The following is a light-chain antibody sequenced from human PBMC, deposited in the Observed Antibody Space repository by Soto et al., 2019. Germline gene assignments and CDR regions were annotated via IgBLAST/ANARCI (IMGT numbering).Light chain of an antibody. CDR2: GAS. CDR1: QSVSSN. Sequence: EIVMTQSPATLSVSPGERATLSCRASQSVSSNLAWYQQKPGQAPRLLIYGASTRATGIPARFSGSGSGIEFTLTISSLQSEDFAVYYCQQYNNWPLTFGGGTKVDI. J-gene: IGKJ4*01. V-gene: IGKV3D-15*01. CDR3: QQYNNWPLT.